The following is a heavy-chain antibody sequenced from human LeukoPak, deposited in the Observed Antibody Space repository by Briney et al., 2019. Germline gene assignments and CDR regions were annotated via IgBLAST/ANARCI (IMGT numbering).Heavy chain of an antibody. CDR3: ATDLVVRPFDY. J-gene: IGHJ4*02. D-gene: IGHD2-15*01. V-gene: IGHV1-69*06. CDR2: IIPIFGTA. Sequence: SVKVSCKASGYTFTSYGISWVRQAPGQGLEWMGRIIPIFGTANYAQKFQGRVTMTEDTSTDTAYMELSSLRSEDTAVYYCATDLVVRPFDYWGQGTLVTVSS. CDR1: GYTFTSYG.